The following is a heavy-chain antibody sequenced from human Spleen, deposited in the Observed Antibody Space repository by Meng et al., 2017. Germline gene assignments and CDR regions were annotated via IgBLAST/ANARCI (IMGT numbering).Heavy chain of an antibody. CDR1: GFTLSTYW. CDR3: ARDMVTSMIVVVTSDAFDI. Sequence: GESLKISCAASGFTLSTYWMHWVRQAPGKGLVWVSRINGDGSDISYADSVKGRFTISRDNSKNTLYLQMNSLRAEDTAVYYCARDMVTSMIVVVTSDAFDIWGQGTMVTVSS. J-gene: IGHJ3*02. V-gene: IGHV3-74*01. D-gene: IGHD3-22*01. CDR2: INGDGSDI.